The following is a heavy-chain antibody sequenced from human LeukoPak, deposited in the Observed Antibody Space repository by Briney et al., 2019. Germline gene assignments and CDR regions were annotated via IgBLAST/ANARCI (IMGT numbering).Heavy chain of an antibody. V-gene: IGHV3-21*05. CDR2: ISSSSSYI. J-gene: IGHJ3*02. D-gene: IGHD2-15*01. CDR3: ARDTTLCVGSCYFAPDAFDI. CDR1: GFTFSSYS. Sequence: PGGSLRLSCAASGFTFSSYSMNWVRQAPGKGLEWVSYISSSSSYIYYADSVKGRFTISRDNAKNSLYLQMNSLRAEDTAVYYCARDTTLCVGSCYFAPDAFDIWGQGTMVTVSS.